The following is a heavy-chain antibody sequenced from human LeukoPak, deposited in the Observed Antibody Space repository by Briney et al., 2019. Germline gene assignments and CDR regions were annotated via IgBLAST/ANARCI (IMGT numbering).Heavy chain of an antibody. V-gene: IGHV3-23*01. D-gene: IGHD4-17*01. CDR1: GFTFSSYA. Sequence: PGGSLRLSCAAPGFTFSSYAMSCVRQAPGKGLEWVSAISGSGGSTYYADSVKGRFTISRDNSKNTLYLQMNSLRAEDTAVYYCAKDHAGEGTVTDPFDYWGQGTLVSVSS. CDR3: AKDHAGEGTVTDPFDY. J-gene: IGHJ4*02. CDR2: ISGSGGST.